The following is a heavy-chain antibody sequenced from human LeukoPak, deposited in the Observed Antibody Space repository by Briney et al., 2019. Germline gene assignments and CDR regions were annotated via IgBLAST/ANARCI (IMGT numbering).Heavy chain of an antibody. V-gene: IGHV4-39*07. CDR3: ARVNMVRGANFDY. CDR2: IYYSGST. Sequence: PSETLSLTCTVSGGSISSSSYYWGWIRQPPGKGLEWIGSIYYSGSTYYNPSLKSRVTISVDTSKNQFSLKLSSVSAADTAVYYCARVNMVRGANFDYWGQGTLVTVSS. J-gene: IGHJ4*02. D-gene: IGHD3-10*01. CDR1: GGSISSSSYY.